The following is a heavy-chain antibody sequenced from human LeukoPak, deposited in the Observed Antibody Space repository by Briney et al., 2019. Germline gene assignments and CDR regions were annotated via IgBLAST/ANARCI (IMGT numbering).Heavy chain of an antibody. J-gene: IGHJ5*02. D-gene: IGHD3-10*01. V-gene: IGHV1-69*04. CDR2: IIPIFGIA. CDR3: AREITMVRGVQNWFDP. Sequence: ASVKVSCKASGGTFSSYAISWVRQAPGQGLEWMGRIIPIFGIANYAQKFQGRGTITADKSTSTAYMELSSLRSEDTAVYYCAREITMVRGVQNWFDPWGQGTLVTVSS. CDR1: GGTFSSYA.